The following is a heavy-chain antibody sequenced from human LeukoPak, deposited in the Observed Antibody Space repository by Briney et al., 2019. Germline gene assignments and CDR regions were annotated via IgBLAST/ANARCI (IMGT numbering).Heavy chain of an antibody. Sequence: ASVKVSCTASGYTFTSYYMHWVRQAPGQGLEWMGIINPSGGSTSYAQKFQGRVTMTRDTSTSTVYMELGSLRSEDTAVYYCARSHSATMYYFDYWGQGTLVTVSS. V-gene: IGHV1-46*01. CDR3: ARSHSATMYYFDY. CDR1: GYTFTSYY. CDR2: INPSGGST. D-gene: IGHD3-10*02. J-gene: IGHJ4*02.